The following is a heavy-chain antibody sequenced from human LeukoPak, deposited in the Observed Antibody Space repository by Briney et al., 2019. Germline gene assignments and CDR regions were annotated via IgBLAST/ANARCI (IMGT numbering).Heavy chain of an antibody. J-gene: IGHJ3*02. CDR2: INPNSGGT. CDR3: ARDRTREGERAFDI. Sequence: ASVKVSCKASGYTFTGYYMHWVRQAPGQGLEWMGWINPNSGGTNYAQKFQGRVTMTRDTSISTAYMELSRLRSDDTAVYYCARDRTREGERAFDIWGQGTMVTVSS. CDR1: GYTFTGYY. V-gene: IGHV1-2*02. D-gene: IGHD1-1*01.